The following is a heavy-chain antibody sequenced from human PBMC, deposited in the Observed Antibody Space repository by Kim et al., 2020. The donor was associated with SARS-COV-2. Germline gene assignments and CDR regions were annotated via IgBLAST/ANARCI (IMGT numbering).Heavy chain of an antibody. CDR2: ET. CDR3: ALSQLNWFDP. J-gene: IGHJ5*02. D-gene: IGHD1-1*01. V-gene: IGHV5-51*01. Sequence: ETRYSPSFQGQVTISADKSISTAYLQWSSLKASDTAMYYCALSQLNWFDPWGQGTLVTVSS.